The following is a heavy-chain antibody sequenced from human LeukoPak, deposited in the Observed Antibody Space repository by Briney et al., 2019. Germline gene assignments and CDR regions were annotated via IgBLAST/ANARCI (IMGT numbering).Heavy chain of an antibody. Sequence: SETLSLTCSVSGGSISSFYWSWIRQPPGKGLEWIGYVSYIGSTSYNPSLKSRVTISVDTSKNQFSLKLSSVTAADTAVYYCAREAIAVAGTGIDYWGRGTLVTISS. V-gene: IGHV4-59*01. CDR2: VSYIGST. CDR3: AREAIAVAGTGIDY. D-gene: IGHD6-19*01. CDR1: GGSISSFY. J-gene: IGHJ4*02.